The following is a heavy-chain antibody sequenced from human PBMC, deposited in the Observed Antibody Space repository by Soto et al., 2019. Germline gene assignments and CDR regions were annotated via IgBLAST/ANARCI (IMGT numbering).Heavy chain of an antibody. Sequence: GGSLRLSCAASGFTFSSYAMHWVRQAPGKGLEWVAVISYDGSNKYYADSVKGRFTISRDNSKNTLYLQMKSLRAEDTAVYYCARDAGASSSYDEDYGMDVWGQGTTVTVSS. CDR2: ISYDGSNK. CDR1: GFTFSSYA. J-gene: IGHJ6*02. CDR3: ARDAGASSSYDEDYGMDV. V-gene: IGHV3-30-3*01. D-gene: IGHD6-6*01.